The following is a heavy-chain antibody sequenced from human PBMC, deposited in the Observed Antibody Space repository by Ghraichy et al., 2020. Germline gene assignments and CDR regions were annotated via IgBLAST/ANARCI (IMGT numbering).Heavy chain of an antibody. J-gene: IGHJ4*02. V-gene: IGHV3-48*01. CDR2: ISSSSSTI. Sequence: LSLTCAASGFTFSSYSMNWVRQAPGKGLEWVSYISSSSSTIYYADSVKGRFTISRDNAKNSLYLQMNSLRAEDTAVYYCARNLRGLRYFDWLSTHNDYYCDYWGQGTLVTVSS. CDR1: GFTFSSYS. D-gene: IGHD3-9*01. CDR3: ARNLRGLRYFDWLSTHNDYYCDY.